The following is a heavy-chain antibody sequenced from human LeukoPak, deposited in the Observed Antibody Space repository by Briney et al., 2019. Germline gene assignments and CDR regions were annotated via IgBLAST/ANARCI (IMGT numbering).Heavy chain of an antibody. CDR2: IYYSGST. CDR1: GGSISSGSYY. V-gene: IGHV4-39*07. J-gene: IGHJ4*02. CDR3: ARGGTQRWYQQLPFDY. Sequence: SETLSLTCTVSGGSISSGSYYWGWIRQPPGKGLEWIGSIYYSGSTYYNPSLKSRVTISVDTSKNQFSLKLSSVTATDTAVYYCARGGTQRWYQQLPFDYWGQGTLVTVSS. D-gene: IGHD4-23*01.